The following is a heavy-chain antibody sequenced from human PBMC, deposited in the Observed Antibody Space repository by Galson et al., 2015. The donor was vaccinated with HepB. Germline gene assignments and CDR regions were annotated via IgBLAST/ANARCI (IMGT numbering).Heavy chain of an antibody. CDR3: ARDTSIRVYYYFYGMDV. CDR1: GFTFSSYG. J-gene: IGHJ6*02. V-gene: IGHV3-30*03. CDR2: ISYDGSNK. D-gene: IGHD6-6*01. Sequence: SLRLSCAASGFTFSSYGMHWVRQAPGKGLEWVAVISYDGSNKYYADSVKGRFTISRDNSKNTLYLQMNSLRAEDTAVYYCARDTSIRVYYYFYGMDVWGQGTTVTVSS.